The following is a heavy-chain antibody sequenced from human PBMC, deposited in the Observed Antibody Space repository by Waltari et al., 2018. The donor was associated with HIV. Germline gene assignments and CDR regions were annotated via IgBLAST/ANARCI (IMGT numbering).Heavy chain of an antibody. Sequence: SVKVSCKASGYTFTSYAMHWVRQAPGQRLEWMGWINAGNGNTKYSQKFQGRVTITRDTSASTAYMELSSLRSEDTAVYYCARDRYYDILTGYYPHYYMDVWGKGTTVTVSS. CDR3: ARDRYYDILTGYYPHYYMDV. CDR2: INAGNGNT. V-gene: IGHV1-3*01. D-gene: IGHD3-9*01. CDR1: GYTFTSYA. J-gene: IGHJ6*03.